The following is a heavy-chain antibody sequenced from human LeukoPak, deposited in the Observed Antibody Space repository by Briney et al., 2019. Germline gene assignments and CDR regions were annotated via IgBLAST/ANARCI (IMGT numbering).Heavy chain of an antibody. CDR1: GFTFSDNY. CDR2: ISGNGGVI. J-gene: IGHJ4*02. V-gene: IGHV3-11*04. D-gene: IGHD4-17*01. CDR3: AKDSLGTRTVTLDY. Sequence: GGSLRLSCAASGFTFSDNYMTWVRQAPGKGLEWLSYISGNGGVIQYADSVKGRFTISRDNSKNTLFLQMNSLRPEDTAVYYCAKDSLGTRTVTLDYWGQGTLVTVSS.